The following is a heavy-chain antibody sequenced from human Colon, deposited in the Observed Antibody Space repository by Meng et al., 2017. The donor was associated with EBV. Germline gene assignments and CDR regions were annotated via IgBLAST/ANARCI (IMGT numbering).Heavy chain of an antibody. J-gene: IGHJ4*02. CDR3: ARGPSRWLQFSFDY. CDR2: IYYSGST. D-gene: IGHD5-24*01. CDR1: GGSISSGGYY. V-gene: IGHV4-31*03. Sequence: LQESGPGLVKPSQPLSLTCTGSGGSISSGGYYWSWIRQHPGKGLEWIGYIYYSGSTYYNPSLKSRVTISIDTSKNQFSLKLSSVTAADTAVYYCARGPSRWLQFSFDYWGQGTLVTVSS.